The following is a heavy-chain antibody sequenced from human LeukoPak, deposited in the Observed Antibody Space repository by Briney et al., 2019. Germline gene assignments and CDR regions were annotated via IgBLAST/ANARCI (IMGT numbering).Heavy chain of an antibody. Sequence: SETLSLTCAVYGGSFSGYYWSWIRQPPGKGLEWIGEINHSGSTNYNPSLKSRVTISVDTSKNQFSLKLSSVTAADTAVYYCARREAAAGTGYFDYWGQGTLVTVSS. CDR2: INHSGST. CDR3: ARREAAAGTGYFDY. CDR1: GGSFSGYY. D-gene: IGHD6-13*01. V-gene: IGHV4-34*01. J-gene: IGHJ4*02.